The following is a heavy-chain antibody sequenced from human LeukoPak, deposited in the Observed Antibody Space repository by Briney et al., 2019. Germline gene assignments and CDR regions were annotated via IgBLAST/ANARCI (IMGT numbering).Heavy chain of an antibody. CDR3: AKGGPHYGSGSYYAFDY. D-gene: IGHD3-10*01. Sequence: GGSLRLSCVVTGLTFSNYAMSWVRQAPGKGLEWVTVISDDGNNKYFADSVKGRFTISRDNSKNTLYLQMNSLRAENTAVYYCAKGGPHYGSGSYYAFDYWGQGTLVTVSS. CDR1: GLTFSNYA. V-gene: IGHV3-30*18. CDR2: ISDDGNNK. J-gene: IGHJ4*02.